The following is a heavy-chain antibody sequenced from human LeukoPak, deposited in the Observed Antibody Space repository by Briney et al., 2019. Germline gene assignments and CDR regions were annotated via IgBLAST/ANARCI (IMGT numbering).Heavy chain of an antibody. J-gene: IGHJ3*02. CDR3: AKDGATFAFDI. D-gene: IGHD5-12*01. CDR1: GFTFSNYW. Sequence: PGGSLRLSCAASGFTFSNYWMTWVRQAPGKGLEWVANIKPDGSVGYYVDSVRGRFIISRDNAGNSLYLQMNSLRAEDTAVYYCAKDGATFAFDIWGQGTMVTVSS. V-gene: IGHV3-7*03. CDR2: IKPDGSVG.